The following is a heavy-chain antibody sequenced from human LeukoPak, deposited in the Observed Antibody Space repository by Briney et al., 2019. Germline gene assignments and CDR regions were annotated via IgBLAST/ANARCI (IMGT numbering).Heavy chain of an antibody. CDR3: AKDRGGGPMIGAFDI. CDR1: GFSFSGHW. CDR2: ISPTGSTT. Sequence: PGGSLRLSCTASGFSFSGHWMHWARQLPGKGLVWVSRISPTGSTTSYADSVKGRFTISRDNSKNTLYLQMNSLRAEDTAVYYCAKDRGGGPMIGAFDIWGQGTMVTVSS. D-gene: IGHD3-22*01. V-gene: IGHV3-74*01. J-gene: IGHJ3*02.